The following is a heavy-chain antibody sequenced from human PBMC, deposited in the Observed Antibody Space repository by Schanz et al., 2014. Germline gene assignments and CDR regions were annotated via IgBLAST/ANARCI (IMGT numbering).Heavy chain of an antibody. CDR3: ARARGNNWYGKGLDY. Sequence: QGQLVESGGGVVQPGRSLRLSCAASGFTFSSYGMHWVRQAPGKGPEWVAVIWSDGSTKYYADSVKGRFTISRDNSKNTLYLQMNSLRADDTAVYFCARARGNNWYGKGLDYWGQGTQVTVSS. D-gene: IGHD1-1*01. J-gene: IGHJ4*02. V-gene: IGHV3-33*01. CDR2: IWSDGSTK. CDR1: GFTFSSYG.